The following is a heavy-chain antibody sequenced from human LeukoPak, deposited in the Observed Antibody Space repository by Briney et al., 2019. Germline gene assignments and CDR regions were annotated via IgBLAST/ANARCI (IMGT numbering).Heavy chain of an antibody. CDR1: GFIFSSYV. J-gene: IGHJ4*02. V-gene: IGHV3-30*18. Sequence: GRSLSLSCAASGFIFSSYVMHWVRQAPGKGLEWVAVISSDGSDKYYADSGKGRFTISRDNSKNQLYLQINSLRTEDTAVYYCAKGVRGVIAYYFDFWGQGTLVTVSS. CDR3: AKGVRGVIAYYFDF. D-gene: IGHD3-10*01. CDR2: ISSDGSDK.